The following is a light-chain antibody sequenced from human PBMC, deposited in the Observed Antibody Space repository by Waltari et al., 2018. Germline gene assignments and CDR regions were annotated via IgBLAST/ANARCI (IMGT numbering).Light chain of an antibody. CDR1: NLGNRY. J-gene: IGLJ2*01. Sequence: SYDLTQPPSVSVSTGQTASITCSGDNLGNRYVSWVQQRPGQSPFLVMYQDKTRPSGIPERFSGSTYGTTATVTVSGAQAMDEADYYCQVWDDNIVVFGRGTKLTVL. CDR2: QDK. V-gene: IGLV3-1*01. CDR3: QVWDDNIVV.